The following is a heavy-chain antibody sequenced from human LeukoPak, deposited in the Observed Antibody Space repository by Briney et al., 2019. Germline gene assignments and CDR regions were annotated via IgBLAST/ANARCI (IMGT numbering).Heavy chain of an antibody. D-gene: IGHD1-26*01. J-gene: IGHJ4*02. V-gene: IGHV5-51*01. CDR2: IYPGDSDT. CDR3: ARPSGTYNRFDY. CDR1: GYSFTSSL. Sequence: GESLKISCKGSGYSFTSSLIGWVRQMPGKGLEGMGIIYPGDSDTRYSPFFQGQVTISADKSISTAYLQWRSLKASDTAMYYCARPSGTYNRFDYWGQETLVTVSS.